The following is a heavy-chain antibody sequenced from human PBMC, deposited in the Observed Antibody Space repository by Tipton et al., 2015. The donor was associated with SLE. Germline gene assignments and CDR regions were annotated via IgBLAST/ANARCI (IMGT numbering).Heavy chain of an antibody. J-gene: IGHJ4*02. V-gene: IGHV4-34*01. CDR1: GGSFSGYY. Sequence: TLSLTCAVYGGSFSGYYWSWIRQPPGKGLEWIGEINHSGSTNYNPSLKSRVTMSVDTSKNQFSLKLSSVTAADTAVYYCARNGRGDLAYWGQGTLVTVSS. CDR3: ARNGRGDLAY. CDR2: INHSGST. D-gene: IGHD4-17*01.